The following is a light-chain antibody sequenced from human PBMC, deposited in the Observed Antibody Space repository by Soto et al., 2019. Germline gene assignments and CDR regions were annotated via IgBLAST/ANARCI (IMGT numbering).Light chain of an antibody. CDR2: AAS. J-gene: IGKJ3*01. V-gene: IGKV1-39*01. CDR3: QQSYSTLFT. Sequence: DIQMTQSPSSLSASVGDRVTITCRASQTIIRYLNWYQQKPGRAPNLLIYAASSLHTGVPSRFSAGGSGTEFTLTISSLQPEDSATYYCQQSYSTLFTFGPGTKVDIK. CDR1: QTIIRY.